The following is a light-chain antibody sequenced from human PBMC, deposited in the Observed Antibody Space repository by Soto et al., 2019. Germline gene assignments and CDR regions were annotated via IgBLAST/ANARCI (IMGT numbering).Light chain of an antibody. J-gene: IGKJ1*01. CDR2: LGS. Sequence: DIVLTQSPRSLPVIPGEPASISCRASQSLLYSNGNNFLDWYLQKPGQSPQLLIYLGSNRASGVPDRFSGSGSGTDFTLKISRVVAEDVGVYYCMQALQTPRTFGQGTKVEIK. V-gene: IGKV2-28*01. CDR1: QSLLYSNGNNF. CDR3: MQALQTPRT.